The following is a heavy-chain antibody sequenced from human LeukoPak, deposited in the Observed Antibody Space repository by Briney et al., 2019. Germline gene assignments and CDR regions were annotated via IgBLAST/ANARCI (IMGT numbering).Heavy chain of an antibody. J-gene: IGHJ4*02. CDR3: ARAVKTMIVVVPELGY. Sequence: GGSLRLSCAASGFTFSSYAMHWVRQAPGKGLEWVAVISYDGSNKYYADSVKGRFTISRDNSKNTLYLQMNSLRAEDTAVYYCARAVKTMIVVVPELGYWGQGTLVTVSS. D-gene: IGHD3-22*01. V-gene: IGHV3-30*04. CDR2: ISYDGSNK. CDR1: GFTFSSYA.